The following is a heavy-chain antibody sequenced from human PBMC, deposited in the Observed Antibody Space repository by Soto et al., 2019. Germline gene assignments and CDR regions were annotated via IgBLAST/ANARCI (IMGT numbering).Heavy chain of an antibody. CDR1: GVTFSSYW. CDR3: ARVRASSGYYPFDY. D-gene: IGHD3-22*01. Sequence: GASLRLSCAASGVTFSSYWMHWVRQVPGKGLVWVSRINSDGSSTSYADSVKGRFTISRDNAKNTLYLQMNSLRAEDTAVYYCARVRASSGYYPFDYWGQGT. CDR2: INSDGSST. J-gene: IGHJ4*02. V-gene: IGHV3-74*01.